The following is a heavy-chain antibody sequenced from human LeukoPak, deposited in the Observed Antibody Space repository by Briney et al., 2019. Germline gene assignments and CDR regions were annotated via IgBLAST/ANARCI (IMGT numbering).Heavy chain of an antibody. CDR2: INPSGGST. CDR3: ARDQAYCSSTSCYLYYGMDV. V-gene: IGHV1-46*01. J-gene: IGHJ6*02. Sequence: ASVKVSCKASGYTFTSYYMHWVRQAPGQGLEWMGIINPSGGSTSYAQKFQGRVTMTRDTSTSTVYMELSSLRSEDTAVYYCARDQAYCSSTSCYLYYGMDVWGQGTTVTVSS. CDR1: GYTFTSYY. D-gene: IGHD2-2*01.